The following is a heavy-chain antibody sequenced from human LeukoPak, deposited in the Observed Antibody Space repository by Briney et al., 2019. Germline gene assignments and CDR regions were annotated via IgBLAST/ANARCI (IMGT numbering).Heavy chain of an antibody. CDR2: ISAYNGNT. J-gene: IGHJ6*02. CDR1: GYTFTSYG. Sequence: GASVKVSCKASGYTFTSYGISWVRQAPGQGLEWMGWISAYNGNTNYAQKLQGRVTMTTDTSTSTAYMELRSLRSDDTAVYYCARDPYSSGWYSYYYYYGMDVWGQGTTVTVSS. D-gene: IGHD6-19*01. V-gene: IGHV1-18*01. CDR3: ARDPYSSGWYSYYYYYGMDV.